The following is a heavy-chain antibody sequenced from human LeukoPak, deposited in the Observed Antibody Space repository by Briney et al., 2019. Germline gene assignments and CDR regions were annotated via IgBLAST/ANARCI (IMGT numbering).Heavy chain of an antibody. CDR3: ATGGSYEEYLDY. CDR1: GYTLTELS. D-gene: IGHD1-26*01. V-gene: IGHV1-24*01. CDR2: FDPEDGET. J-gene: IGHJ4*02. Sequence: ASVKVSCKVPGYTLTELSMHWVRQAPGRGLEWMGGFDPEDGETIYAQKFQGKVTMTEDTSTDTAYMELGSLRSEDTAVYYCATGGSYEEYLDYWGQGTLVTVSS.